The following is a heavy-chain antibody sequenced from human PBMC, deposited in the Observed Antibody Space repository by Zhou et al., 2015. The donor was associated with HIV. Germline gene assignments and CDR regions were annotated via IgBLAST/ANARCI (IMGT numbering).Heavy chain of an antibody. Sequence: QLQLVQSGAEVKKPGSSVKVSCKASGGTFSTYGISWVRQARGQGLEWMGGITPILGTTKYAQKFQGRVTITADRSPSTASMELSSLTSQDTAVYYCVRLGGDGQRVGNYFDTWGQGTMVTVSS. CDR3: VRLGGDGQRVGNYFDT. CDR2: ITPILGTT. V-gene: IGHV1-69*06. CDR1: GGTFSTYG. D-gene: IGHD5-24*01. J-gene: IGHJ4*02.